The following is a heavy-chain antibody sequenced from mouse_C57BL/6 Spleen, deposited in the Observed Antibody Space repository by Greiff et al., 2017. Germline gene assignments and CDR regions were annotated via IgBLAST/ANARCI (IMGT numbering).Heavy chain of an antibody. Sequence: QVQLQQSGPGLVAPSQSLSITCTVSGFSLTSYGVHWVRQPPGKGLEWLVVIWSDGSTTYNSALKSRLSISKDNSKSQVFLKMNSLQTDDTAMYYCARHEIHYYGSTYAMDYWGQGTSVTVSS. V-gene: IGHV2-6-1*01. J-gene: IGHJ4*01. CDR2: IWSDGST. CDR3: ARHEIHYYGSTYAMDY. CDR1: GFSLTSYG. D-gene: IGHD1-1*01.